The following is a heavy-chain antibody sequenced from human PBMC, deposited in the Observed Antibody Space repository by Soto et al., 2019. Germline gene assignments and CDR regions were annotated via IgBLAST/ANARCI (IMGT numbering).Heavy chain of an antibody. CDR2: ISSSGSTI. CDR1: GFTFSSYE. CDR3: ARTSGSYTRGLHIKLFDY. Sequence: EVQLVESGGGLVQPGGSLRLSCAASGFTFSSYEMNWVRQAPGNGLEWVSYISSSGSTIYYADSVKGRFTISRDNAKNSLYLQMNSLRAEDTAVDYCARTSGSYTRGLHIKLFDYWGQGTLVTVSS. J-gene: IGHJ4*02. V-gene: IGHV3-48*03. D-gene: IGHD1-26*01.